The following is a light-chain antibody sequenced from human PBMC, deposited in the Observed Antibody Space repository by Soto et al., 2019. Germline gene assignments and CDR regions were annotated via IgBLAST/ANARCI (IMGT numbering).Light chain of an antibody. Sequence: QSVLTQPASVSGSPGQSITISCTGTSSDVGSYNLVCWYQQHPGKAPNLMIYDVSNRPTGVSNRFSGSKSGNTASLTISGLQAEDEADYYCRSYTSSSTPYVFGTGTKLTVL. CDR1: SSDVGSYNL. CDR3: RSYTSSSTPYV. V-gene: IGLV2-14*02. J-gene: IGLJ1*01. CDR2: DVS.